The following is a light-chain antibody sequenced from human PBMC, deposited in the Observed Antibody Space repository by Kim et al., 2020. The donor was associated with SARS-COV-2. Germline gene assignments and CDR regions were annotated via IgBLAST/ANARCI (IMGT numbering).Light chain of an antibody. V-gene: IGLV3-9*01. CDR3: QVWDSSTVV. CDR1: NIGSYN. J-gene: IGLJ2*01. CDR2: RDS. Sequence: SRALGQTARITCGGNNIGSYNVYWYQQKPGQAPVLVIYRDSNRPSGIPERFSGSNSGNTATLTISRAQAGDEADYYCQVWDSSTVVFGGGTQLTVL.